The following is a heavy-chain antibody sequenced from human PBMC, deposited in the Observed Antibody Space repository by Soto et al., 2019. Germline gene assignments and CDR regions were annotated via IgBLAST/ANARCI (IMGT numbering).Heavy chain of an antibody. CDR2: INSDGSST. J-gene: IGHJ4*02. V-gene: IGHV3-74*01. D-gene: IGHD3-10*01. CDR3: ARVLGYGSGNRKFDY. CDR1: GFTFSSYW. Sequence: GGSLRLSCAASGFTFSSYWMHWVRQAPGKGLVWVSRINSDGSSTSYADSVKGRFTISRDNAKNTLYLQMNSLRAEDTAVYYCARVLGYGSGNRKFDYWGQGTLVTVSS.